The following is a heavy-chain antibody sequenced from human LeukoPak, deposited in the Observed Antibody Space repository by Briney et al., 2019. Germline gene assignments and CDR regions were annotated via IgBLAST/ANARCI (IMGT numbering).Heavy chain of an antibody. CDR2: ISGRGDSS. Sequence: PGGSLRLSCAASGLTFSNYAMSWVRRAPGEGLECVSVISGRGDSSYYADSVKGRFTISRDNFKNTVFLQMNSLRGEDTAVYFCAKGHSDYGTGFDQWGQGTLVTVSS. V-gene: IGHV3-23*01. CDR3: AKGHSDYGTGFDQ. J-gene: IGHJ4*02. D-gene: IGHD4-17*01. CDR1: GLTFSNYA.